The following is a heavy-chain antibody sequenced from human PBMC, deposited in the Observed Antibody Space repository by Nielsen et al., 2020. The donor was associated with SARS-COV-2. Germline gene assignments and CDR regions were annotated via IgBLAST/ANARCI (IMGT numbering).Heavy chain of an antibody. V-gene: IGHV3-53*01. CDR1: GFTVSSNY. Sequence: GESLKISCAASGFTVSSNYMSWVRQAPGKGLEWVSIIYYGGSTYYADSVTGRFTISRDNAKNSLYLQMNSLRAEDTAVYYCARVSAAGMALYYFDYWGQGTLVTVSS. CDR3: ARVSAAGMALYYFDY. D-gene: IGHD6-13*01. CDR2: IYYGGST. J-gene: IGHJ4*02.